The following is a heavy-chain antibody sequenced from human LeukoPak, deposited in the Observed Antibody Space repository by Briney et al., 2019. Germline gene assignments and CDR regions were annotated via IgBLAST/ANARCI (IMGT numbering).Heavy chain of an antibody. CDR1: GFIFRSYS. CDR2: ISSGGSTI. D-gene: IGHD3-10*01. J-gene: IGHJ4*02. V-gene: IGHV3-48*01. CDR3: AREPFGSGSYNPDC. Sequence: GGSLRLSCAASGFIFRSYSMNWVRQAPGKGLEWVSYISSGGSTIYYADSVKGRFTISRDNAKDSLYLQMNSLRAEDTAVYYCAREPFGSGSYNPDCWGQGTLVTVSS.